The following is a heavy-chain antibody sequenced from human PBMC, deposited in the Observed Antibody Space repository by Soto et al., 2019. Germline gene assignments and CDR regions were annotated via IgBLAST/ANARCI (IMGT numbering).Heavy chain of an antibody. J-gene: IGHJ6*02. D-gene: IGHD2-2*02. V-gene: IGHV5-51*01. CDR1: GYSFTSYW. CDR2: IYPGDSDT. Sequence: GESLKISCKGSGYSFTSYWIGWVRQMPGKGLEWMGIIYPGDSDTRYSPSFQGQVTISADKSISTAYLQWSSLKASDTAMYYCARQGCSSTSCYIWGYYYYGMDVWGQGTTVTV. CDR3: ARQGCSSTSCYIWGYYYYGMDV.